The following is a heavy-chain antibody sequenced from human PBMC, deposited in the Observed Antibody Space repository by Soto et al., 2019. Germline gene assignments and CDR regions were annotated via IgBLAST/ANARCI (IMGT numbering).Heavy chain of an antibody. CDR2: IRSKTDGGTT. J-gene: IGHJ3*02. D-gene: IGHD6-13*01. CDR1: GITFSNAW. CDR3: TTTRPGTNVFDN. Sequence: RGSLRLSCAASGITFSNAWMNWVRKAPGKGLEYIGRIRSKTDGGTTEYAAPVEGRFTVSRDDSKNTLYLQMSGLKTDDTAVYYCTTTRPGTNVFDNLGQATLAT. V-gene: IGHV3-15*01.